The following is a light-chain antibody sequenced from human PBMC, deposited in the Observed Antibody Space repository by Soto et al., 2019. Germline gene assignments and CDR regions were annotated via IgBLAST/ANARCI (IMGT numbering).Light chain of an antibody. CDR3: QQYRSSPLFT. CDR2: GAS. J-gene: IGKJ3*01. V-gene: IGKV3-20*01. CDR1: QSVSSSY. Sequence: EIVLTQSPGTLSLSPGERATLSCRASQSVSSSYLAWYQQKPGQAPRLLIYGASSRATGIPDRFSGSGSGTDFTLTISRLEPEYFAVYYCQQYRSSPLFTFGPGTKVDIK.